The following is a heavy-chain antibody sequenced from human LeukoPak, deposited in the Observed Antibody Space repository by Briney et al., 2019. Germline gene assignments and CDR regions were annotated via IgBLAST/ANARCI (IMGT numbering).Heavy chain of an antibody. CDR1: GFTFADAW. J-gene: IGHJ6*02. V-gene: IGHV4-34*01. D-gene: IGHD3-22*01. CDR3: ARGPYYYDSRWGYGMDV. Sequence: GSLRLSCAASGFTFADAWMSWIRQPPGKGLEWIGEINHSGSTNYNPSLKSRVTISVDTSKNQFSLKLSSVTAADTAVYYCARGPYYYDSRWGYGMDVWGQGTTVTVSS. CDR2: INHSGST.